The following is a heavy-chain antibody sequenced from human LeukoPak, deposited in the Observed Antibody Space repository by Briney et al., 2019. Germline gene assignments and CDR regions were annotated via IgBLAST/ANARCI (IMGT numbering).Heavy chain of an antibody. Sequence: GGSLRPSCAASGFTFSDYYMSWIRQAPGKGLEWVSYISSSGSTIYYADSVKGRFTISRDNAKNSLYLQMNSLRAEDTAVYYCARETTTLGYYYDSSGYVTLWGQGTLVTVSS. CDR2: ISSSGSTI. J-gene: IGHJ4*02. CDR1: GFTFSDYY. D-gene: IGHD3-22*01. V-gene: IGHV3-11*01. CDR3: ARETTTLGYYYDSSGYVTL.